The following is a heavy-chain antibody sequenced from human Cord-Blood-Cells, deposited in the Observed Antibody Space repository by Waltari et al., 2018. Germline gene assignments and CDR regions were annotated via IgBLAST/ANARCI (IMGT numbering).Heavy chain of an antibody. V-gene: IGHV4-59*01. CDR3: ARAVGMSRNYFDY. D-gene: IGHD2-21*01. Sequence: QVQLQESGPGLVKPSETLSLTCTVSGGSIRSYYWSWIRQPPGKGLEWIGYIYYSGSTNYNPSLKSRVTISVDTSKNQFSLKLSSVTAADTAVYYCARAVGMSRNYFDYWGQGTLVTVSS. CDR2: IYYSGST. CDR1: GGSIRSYY. J-gene: IGHJ4*02.